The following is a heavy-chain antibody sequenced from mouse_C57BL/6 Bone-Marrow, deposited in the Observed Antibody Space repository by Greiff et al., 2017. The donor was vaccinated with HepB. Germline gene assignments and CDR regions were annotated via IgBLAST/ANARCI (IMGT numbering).Heavy chain of an antibody. CDR2: ISGGGGNT. Sequence: EVHLVESGGGLVKPGGSLKLSCAASGFTFSSYTMSWVRQTPEKRLEWVATISGGGGNTYYPDSVKGRFTISRDNAKNTLYLQMSSLRSEDTALYYCARRLYLIAYWGQGTLVTVSA. V-gene: IGHV5-9*01. D-gene: IGHD2-12*01. J-gene: IGHJ3*01. CDR1: GFTFSSYT. CDR3: ARRLYLIAY.